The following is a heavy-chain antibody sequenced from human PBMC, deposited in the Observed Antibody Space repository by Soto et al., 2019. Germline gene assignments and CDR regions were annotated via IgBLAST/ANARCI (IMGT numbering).Heavy chain of an antibody. J-gene: IGHJ4*02. Sequence: SQTLSLTCAISGDSVSSNSAAWNWIRQSPSRGLEWLGRTYYRSKWYNDYAVSVKSRITINPDTSKNQFSLQLNPVTPEDTAVYYCAREGCSGGSCYYTQFSFWGQGTLVTVSS. CDR1: GDSVSSNSAA. D-gene: IGHD2-15*01. V-gene: IGHV6-1*01. CDR3: AREGCSGGSCYYTQFSF. CDR2: TYYRSKWYN.